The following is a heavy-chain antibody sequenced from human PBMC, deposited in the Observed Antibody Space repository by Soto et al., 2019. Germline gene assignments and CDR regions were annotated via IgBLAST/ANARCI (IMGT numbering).Heavy chain of an antibody. Sequence: GGSMSLSCAVSGFSVTSYAMPWVRQPPGKGLEWVSIISGSDGGTYYADSVKGRFTLSRDNSKNMLYLQMNSLRAEDTAIYFCAKERGYGANTYYFDHWGQGTLVTVSS. V-gene: IGHV3-23*01. CDR3: AKERGYGANTYYFDH. CDR2: ISGSDGGT. J-gene: IGHJ4*02. CDR1: GFSVTSYA. D-gene: IGHD4-17*01.